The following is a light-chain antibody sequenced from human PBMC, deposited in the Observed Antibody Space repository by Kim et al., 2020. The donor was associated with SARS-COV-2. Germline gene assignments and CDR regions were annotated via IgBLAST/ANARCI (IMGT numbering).Light chain of an antibody. CDR1: RNVIGAYIY. Sequence: SVPIYGTGPRNVIGAYIYVSWYSQYPGKAPTVIMYDVNMRPSGIPDRFSGSRSGKTASLTISGLQADDEADYYCCAYAGTDSPVVFGGGTQLTVL. CDR3: CAYAGTDSPVV. V-gene: IGLV2-11*03. CDR2: DVN. J-gene: IGLJ7*01.